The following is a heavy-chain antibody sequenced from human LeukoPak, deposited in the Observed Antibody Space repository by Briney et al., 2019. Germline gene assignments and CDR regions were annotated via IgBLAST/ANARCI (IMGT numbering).Heavy chain of an antibody. CDR3: ARDGGSSWYFDY. D-gene: IGHD6-13*01. J-gene: IGHJ4*02. Sequence: PGGPLRLSCAASGFTFSDYYMSWIRQAPGKGLEWVSYISSSGNTTYHADSVKGRFTISRDNAKNSLYLQMSSLRAEDTAVYYCARDGGSSWYFDYWGQGTLVTVSS. CDR2: ISSSGNTT. CDR1: GFTFSDYY. V-gene: IGHV3-11*04.